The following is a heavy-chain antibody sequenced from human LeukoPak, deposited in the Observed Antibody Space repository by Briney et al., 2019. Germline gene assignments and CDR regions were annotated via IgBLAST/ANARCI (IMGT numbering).Heavy chain of an antibody. V-gene: IGHV1-69*13. CDR3: ARDSSEFRSLLFH. CDR1: GGTFSRHS. CDR2: ITPMFGTS. D-gene: IGHD1-14*01. Sequence: SVKVSCKASGGTFSRHSISWVRQSPGQGLEWMGGITPMFGTSNYAQKFQGRVTITADESTSTAYMELSSLRSEDTAVYYCARDSSEFRSLLFHWGQGTLVTISS. J-gene: IGHJ1*01.